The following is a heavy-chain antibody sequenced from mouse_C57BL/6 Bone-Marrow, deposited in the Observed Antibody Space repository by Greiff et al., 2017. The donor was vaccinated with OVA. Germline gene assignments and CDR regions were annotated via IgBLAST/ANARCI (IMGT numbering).Heavy chain of an antibody. CDR3: ARGGYYEYDGGAWFAY. CDR1: GYTFTDYN. J-gene: IGHJ3*01. CDR2: INSNNGGT. Sequence: VQLQQSGPELAKPGASVKIPCKASGYTFTDYNMDWVKQSHGKSLEWIGDINSNNGGTIYNQKFKGKATLTVDKSSSTAYRELRSLTSEDTAVYYCARGGYYEYDGGAWFAYWGQGTLVTVSA. D-gene: IGHD2-4*01. V-gene: IGHV1-18*01.